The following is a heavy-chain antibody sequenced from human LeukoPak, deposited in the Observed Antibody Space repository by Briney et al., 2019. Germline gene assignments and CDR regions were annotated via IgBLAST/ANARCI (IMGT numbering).Heavy chain of an antibody. CDR2: IYYSGTT. V-gene: IGHV4-59*08. CDR3: ARHGPLYDIWSAQFYFDY. J-gene: IGHJ4*02. CDR1: GGSINNYY. Sequence: PSETLSLTCTVSGGSINNYYWSWIRQPPGKGLEWIGYIYYSGTTNYNPSLKSRVTISVDMSKSQFSLTLSSVTAADTALYYCARHGPLYDIWSAQFYFDYWGQGTLVAVSS. D-gene: IGHD3-3*01.